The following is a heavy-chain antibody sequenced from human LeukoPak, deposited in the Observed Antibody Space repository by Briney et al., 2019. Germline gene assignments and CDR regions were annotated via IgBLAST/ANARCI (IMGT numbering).Heavy chain of an antibody. CDR3: ARAPGKVWGSYQRGSSYYFDY. D-gene: IGHD3-16*01. Sequence: SETLSLTCAVYGGSFSGYYWSWIRQPPGKGLEWIGEINHSGSTNYNPSLKSRVTISVDTSKNQFSLKLSSVTAADTAVYYCARAPGKVWGSYQRGSSYYFDYWGQGTLVTVSS. CDR2: INHSGST. CDR1: GGSFSGYY. V-gene: IGHV4-34*01. J-gene: IGHJ4*02.